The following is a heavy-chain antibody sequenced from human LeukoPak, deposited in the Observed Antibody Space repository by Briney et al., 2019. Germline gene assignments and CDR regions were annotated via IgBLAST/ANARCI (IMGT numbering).Heavy chain of an antibody. CDR3: AREGYCSSTSCYTYYYGMDV. CDR2: IIPIIGIE. CDR1: GGTFSSYT. J-gene: IGHJ6*02. Sequence: SVKVSCKPSGGTFSSYTISWVRKAPGQGLEWMGRIIPIIGIENYAQKFQGRVTITEDKSTSTAYMELSSLRSEDTAVYYCAREGYCSSTSCYTYYYGMDVWGQGTTVTVSS. D-gene: IGHD2-2*02. V-gene: IGHV1-69*04.